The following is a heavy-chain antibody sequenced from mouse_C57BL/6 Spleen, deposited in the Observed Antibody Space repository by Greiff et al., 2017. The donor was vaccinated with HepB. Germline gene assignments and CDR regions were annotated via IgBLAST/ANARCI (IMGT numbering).Heavy chain of an antibody. CDR2: IYPGDGDT. V-gene: IGHV1-82*01. CDR1: GYAFSSSW. CDR3: ARRILSGAMDY. D-gene: IGHD3-2*02. Sequence: VQLQQSGPELVKPGASVKISCKASGYAFSSSWMNWVKQRPGKGLEWIGRIYPGDGDTNYNGKFKGKATLTADKSSSTAYMQLSSLTSEDSAVYFCARRILSGAMDYWGQGTSVTVSS. J-gene: IGHJ4*01.